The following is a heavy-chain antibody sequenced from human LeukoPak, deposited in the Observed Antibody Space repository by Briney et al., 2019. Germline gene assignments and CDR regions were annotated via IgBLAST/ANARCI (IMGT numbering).Heavy chain of an antibody. J-gene: IGHJ6*02. CDR3: AKAERVLLWFGELSHYGMDV. V-gene: IGHV3-74*01. Sequence: GGSLRLSCAASGFTFSSYWIHWVRQVPGKGLVWVARINPGGSSITYADSVKGRFTISRDNAKNTLYLQMDSLRAEDTAVYYCAKAERVLLWFGELSHYGMDVWGQGTTVTVSS. CDR2: INPGGSSI. D-gene: IGHD3-10*01. CDR1: GFTFSSYW.